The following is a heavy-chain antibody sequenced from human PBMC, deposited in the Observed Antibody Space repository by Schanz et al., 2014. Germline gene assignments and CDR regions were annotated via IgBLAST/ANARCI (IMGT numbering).Heavy chain of an antibody. V-gene: IGHV4-34*12. CDR2: IIHDGRT. D-gene: IGHD2-2*01. J-gene: IGHJ5*02. CDR3: ARVKQGCSDTSCVLAP. CDR1: GGSFSGYY. Sequence: QVQLQQWGAGLLKPSETLSLTCAVYGGSFSGYYWSWIRQPPGKGLEWIGEIIHDGRTNYNPSLGSRVTISLDKSENQFSLDLTFVTAADTALYFCARVKQGCSDTSCVLAPWGQGPLVTVSS.